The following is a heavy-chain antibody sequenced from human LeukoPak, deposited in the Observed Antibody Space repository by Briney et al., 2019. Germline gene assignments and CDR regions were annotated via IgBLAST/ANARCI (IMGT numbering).Heavy chain of an antibody. CDR3: ASGYCSGASCYVHYYGMDV. J-gene: IGHJ6*02. V-gene: IGHV3-53*01. CDR2: IYSAGST. Sequence: GGSLRLSCAASGFTFSSNYMSWVRQAPGKGLEWVSVIYSAGSTFYADSVKGRFTISRDNSKNTLYLQMSSLRAEDTAVYFCASGYCSGASCYVHYYGMDVWGQGTTVTVSS. CDR1: GFTFSSNY. D-gene: IGHD2-2*03.